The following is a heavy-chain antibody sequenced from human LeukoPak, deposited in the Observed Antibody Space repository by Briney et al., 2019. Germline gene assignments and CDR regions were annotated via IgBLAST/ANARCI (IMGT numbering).Heavy chain of an antibody. D-gene: IGHD6-13*01. Sequence: YHALDSVKGRFTISRDNSKNSLYLQMSSLRTEDTALYYCAKDNRPAWQQLISGAFDIWGQGTMVTVSS. J-gene: IGHJ3*02. V-gene: IGHV3-43*01. CDR3: AKDNRPAWQQLISGAFDI.